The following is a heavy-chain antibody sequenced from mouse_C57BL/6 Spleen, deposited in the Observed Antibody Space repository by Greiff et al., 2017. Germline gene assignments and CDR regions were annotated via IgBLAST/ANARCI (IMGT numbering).Heavy chain of an antibody. CDR2: IDPETGGT. J-gene: IGHJ3*01. CDR1: GYTFTDYE. CDR3: TRSGLLRAPWFAY. Sequence: VKLMESGAELVRPGASVTLSCKASGYTFTDYEMHWVKQTPVHGLEWIGAIDPETGGTAYNQKFKGKAILTADKSSSTAYMELRSLTSEDSAVYYCTRSGLLRAPWFAYWGQGTLVTVSA. V-gene: IGHV1-15*01. D-gene: IGHD1-1*01.